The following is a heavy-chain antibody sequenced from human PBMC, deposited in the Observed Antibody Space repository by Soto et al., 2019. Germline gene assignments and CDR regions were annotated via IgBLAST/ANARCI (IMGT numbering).Heavy chain of an antibody. CDR1: GGSISSGGYY. CDR3: ASVPAGTAHFDY. Sequence: KSSETLSLTCTVSGGSISSGGYYWSWIRQHPGKGLEWIGYIYYSGNTYYNQSLKSRVTISVDTSKNQFSLRLSSVTAADTAVYYCASVPAGTAHFDYWGQGTLVTVSS. D-gene: IGHD2-21*02. J-gene: IGHJ4*02. CDR2: IYYSGNT. V-gene: IGHV4-31*03.